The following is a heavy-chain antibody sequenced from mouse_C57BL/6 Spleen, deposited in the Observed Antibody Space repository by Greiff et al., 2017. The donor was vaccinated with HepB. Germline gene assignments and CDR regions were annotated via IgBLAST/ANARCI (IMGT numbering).Heavy chain of an antibody. D-gene: IGHD2-3*01. CDR3: TRGRVYDGYLYAMDY. Sequence: EVMLVESGEGLVKPGGSLKLSCAASGFTFSSYAMSWVRQTPEKRLEWVAYISSGGDYIYYADTVKGRFTISRDNARNTLYLQMSSLKSEDTAMYYCTRGRVYDGYLYAMDYWGQGTSVTVSS. CDR1: GFTFSSYA. CDR2: ISSGGDYI. J-gene: IGHJ4*01. V-gene: IGHV5-9-1*02.